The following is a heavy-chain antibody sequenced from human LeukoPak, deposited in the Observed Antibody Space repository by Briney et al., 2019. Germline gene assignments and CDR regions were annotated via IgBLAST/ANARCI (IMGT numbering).Heavy chain of an antibody. CDR1: GFTFSSYA. CDR3: AKDRDPNYYDSSGYLDY. V-gene: IGHV3-30*18. J-gene: IGHJ4*02. D-gene: IGHD3-22*01. Sequence: PGGSLRLSCAASGFTFSSYAMSWVRQGPGKGLEWVATISYGGSNTYYGDSVKGRFTISRDNSKNTLHLQMNSLRVEDTAVYYCAKDRDPNYYDSSGYLDYWGQGTLVTVSS. CDR2: ISYGGSNT.